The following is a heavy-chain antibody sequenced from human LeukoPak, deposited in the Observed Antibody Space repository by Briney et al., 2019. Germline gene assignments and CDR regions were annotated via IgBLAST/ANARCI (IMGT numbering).Heavy chain of an antibody. V-gene: IGHV3-15*05. CDR2: IKSHTDGATT. D-gene: IGHD3-3*01. CDR3: STFESRHKLFGIWGQPLDY. Sequence: NPSETLPLTCDVSGGSISSSNWWSWVRQPPGKGLEWVGRIKSHTDGATTDYAAPVKHRFTISRDDSRNTLDLQMNSLKTEDTAIYYCSTFESRHKLFGIWGQPLDYWGQGILVTVSS. CDR1: GGSISSSNW. J-gene: IGHJ4*02.